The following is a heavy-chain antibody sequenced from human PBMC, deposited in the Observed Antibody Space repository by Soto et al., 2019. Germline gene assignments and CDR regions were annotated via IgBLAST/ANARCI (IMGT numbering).Heavy chain of an antibody. V-gene: IGHV1-46*03. CDR2: INPNGGST. CDR3: TRGLASGDY. J-gene: IGHJ4*02. D-gene: IGHD6-6*01. CDR1: GYIFTNFY. Sequence: QVQLVQPGAEVKKPGASVKFSCKASGYIFTNFYIHWVRQAPGQGLEWIGIINPNGGSTNYAQNFQGRVTMTRDTSTSTVYMALSSLRSDDTAVYYCTRGLASGDYWGQGTRITVSS.